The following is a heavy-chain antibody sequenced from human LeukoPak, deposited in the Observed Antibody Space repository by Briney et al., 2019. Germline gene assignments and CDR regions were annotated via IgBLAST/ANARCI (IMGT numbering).Heavy chain of an antibody. D-gene: IGHD5-18*01. CDR2: IIPIFGTA. CDR3: ARSWLRDNYYYYYMDV. CDR1: GGTFSSYA. V-gene: IGHV1-69*06. Sequence: GSSVKVSCKASGGTFSSYAISWVRQAPGQGLEWMGGIIPIFGTANYAQKFQGRVTITADKSTSTAYMELSSLRSEDTAVYYCARSWLRDNYYYYYMDVWGKGTTVTISS. J-gene: IGHJ6*03.